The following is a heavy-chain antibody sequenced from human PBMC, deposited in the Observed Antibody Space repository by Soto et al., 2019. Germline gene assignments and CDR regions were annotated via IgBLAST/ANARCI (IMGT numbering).Heavy chain of an antibody. CDR3: VRWSNNKVLDP. CDR1: GFTFRSHC. Sequence: AGSQSLSCAGSGFTFRSHCMHWVRQAPGKGLEWVEVIWYDGSNKYYADSVEGRFTISRDNSKNTVSLQMNSLRAEDTAVYYCVRWSNNKVLDPWGQGTLVTVSS. CDR2: IWYDGSNK. V-gene: IGHV3-33*01. D-gene: IGHD1-1*01. J-gene: IGHJ5*02.